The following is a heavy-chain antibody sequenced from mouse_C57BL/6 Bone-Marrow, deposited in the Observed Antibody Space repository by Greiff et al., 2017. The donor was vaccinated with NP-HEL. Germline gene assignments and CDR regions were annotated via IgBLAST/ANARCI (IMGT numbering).Heavy chain of an antibody. CDR2: IYPGNSDT. Sequence: VHVKQSGTVLARPGASVKMSCKTSGYTFTSYWMHWVKQRPGQGLEWIGAIYPGNSDTSYNQKFKGKAQLSAVTSASTAYIELSSLTNEDSAIYYCTYGNYYYAMDDWGQGTSVTVSS. J-gene: IGHJ4*01. D-gene: IGHD2-1*01. V-gene: IGHV1-5*01. CDR3: TYGNYYYAMDD. CDR1: GYTFTSYW.